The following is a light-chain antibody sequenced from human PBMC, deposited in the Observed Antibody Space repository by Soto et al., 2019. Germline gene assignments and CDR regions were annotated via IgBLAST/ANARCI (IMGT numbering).Light chain of an antibody. J-gene: IGKJ5*01. CDR3: QQRYNWPVT. Sequence: IVLTQYPATRSLSPGERATLSCRASQSITKYVGWYQQKHGQAPRLLIYATSNRATGIPARFSGSVSGTDGTLTISSLETEDGSVYYCQQRYNWPVTFGQGTRLEIK. V-gene: IGKV3-11*01. CDR1: QSITKY. CDR2: ATS.